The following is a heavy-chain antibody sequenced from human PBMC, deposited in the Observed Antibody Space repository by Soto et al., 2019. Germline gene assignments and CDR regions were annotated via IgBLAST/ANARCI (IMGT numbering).Heavy chain of an antibody. CDR2: IQSGGPT. CDR3: ARDDVLCDGGRCYGVPLDF. V-gene: IGHV3-66*01. D-gene: IGHD2-15*01. CDR1: GFTVSSKY. Sequence: AGGSLRLSCAASGFTVSSKYMSWVRQAPGKGLEWVSLIQSGGPTYYADSVKGRFTISRDTSENTVHLQMDSLRAEDTAVYYCARDDVLCDGGRCYGVPLDFWGKGTTVTVSS. J-gene: IGHJ6*04.